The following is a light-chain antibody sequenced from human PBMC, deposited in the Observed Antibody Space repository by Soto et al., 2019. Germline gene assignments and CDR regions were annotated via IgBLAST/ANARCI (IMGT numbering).Light chain of an antibody. Sequence: QSALTQPRSVSGSPGQSVTISCTGTSSDVGAYNYVSWYQQHPAKAPNLMIXDVSKRPSGVPDRFSGXKSGNTASLTISGLQAEDEGDYYCCSYTNSAYVFGTGTKVTVL. CDR3: CSYTNSAYV. CDR2: DVS. CDR1: SSDVGAYNY. J-gene: IGLJ1*01. V-gene: IGLV2-11*01.